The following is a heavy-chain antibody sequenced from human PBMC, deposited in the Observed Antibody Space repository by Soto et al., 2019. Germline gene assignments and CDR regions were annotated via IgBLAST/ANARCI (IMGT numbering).Heavy chain of an antibody. D-gene: IGHD2-2*01. J-gene: IGHJ6*02. CDR2: ISGSGGST. CDR1: GFTFSSYA. CDR3: AKSLRDCSSTSCYPHGMDV. V-gene: IGHV3-23*01. Sequence: GGSLRLSCAASGFTFSSYAMSWVRQAPGKGLEWVSAISGSGGSTYYADSVKGRFTISRDNSKNTLYLQMNSLRAEDTAVYYRAKSLRDCSSTSCYPHGMDVWGQGTTVTVSS.